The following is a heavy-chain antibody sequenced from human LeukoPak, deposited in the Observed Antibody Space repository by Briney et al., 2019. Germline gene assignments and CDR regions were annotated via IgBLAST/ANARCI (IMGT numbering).Heavy chain of an antibody. CDR1: GFTFSSYG. CDR2: IWYDGSNK. Sequence: GGSLRLSCAASGFTFSSYGMHWVRQAPGKGLEWVAVIWYDGSNKYYADPVKGRFTISRDNSKNTLYLQMNSLRAEDTAVYYCARAGYRDYYYYGMDVWGQGTTVTVSS. J-gene: IGHJ6*02. V-gene: IGHV3-33*01. CDR3: ARAGYRDYYYYGMDV. D-gene: IGHD5-24*01.